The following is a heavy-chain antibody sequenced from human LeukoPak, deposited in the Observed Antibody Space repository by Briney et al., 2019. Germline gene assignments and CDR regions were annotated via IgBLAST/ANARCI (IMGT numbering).Heavy chain of an antibody. CDR2: IYPGDSDT. CDR3: ARRQGGGLPLALDI. J-gene: IGHJ3*02. V-gene: IGHV5-51*01. D-gene: IGHD3-16*01. Sequence: GASLETSWEGSGTCFTNYWLGWVRPLPGKGLGWIGIIYPGDSDTRFSPFFHSEATISDDTSSSTAYLQWSSLKASDTAMYHCARRQGGGLPLALDIWGEGTMVTVSS. CDR1: GTCFTNYW.